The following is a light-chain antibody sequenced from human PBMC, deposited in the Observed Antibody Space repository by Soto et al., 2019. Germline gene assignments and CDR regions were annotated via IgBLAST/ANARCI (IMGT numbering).Light chain of an antibody. CDR1: QNISNY. V-gene: IGKV1-39*01. CDR3: QQSFLPPYT. CDR2: VAS. Sequence: DIQMTQSPSSLSASVGERVTMSCRATQNISNYLNWYQQKPGKAPKLVIYVASALQSGVSSRFSGGGSATHFTLTVSSLQPDDFATYFCQQSFLPPYTFGRGTKVDIK. J-gene: IGKJ2*01.